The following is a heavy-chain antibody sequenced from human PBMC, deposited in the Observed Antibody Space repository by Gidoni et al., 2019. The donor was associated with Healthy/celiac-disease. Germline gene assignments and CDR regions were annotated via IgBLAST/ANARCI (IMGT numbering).Heavy chain of an antibody. Sequence: EVQLVESGGGLVKPGGSLRLSCAASGFTFSNAWMSWVRQAPGKGLEWVGRIKSKTDGGTTDYAAPVKGRFTISRDDSKNTLYLQMNSRKTEDTAVYYCTTGPWIQLWLKDLELDYWGQGTLVTVSS. V-gene: IGHV3-15*01. CDR3: TTGPWIQLWLKDLELDY. CDR1: GFTFSNAW. CDR2: IKSKTDGGTT. D-gene: IGHD5-18*01. J-gene: IGHJ4*02.